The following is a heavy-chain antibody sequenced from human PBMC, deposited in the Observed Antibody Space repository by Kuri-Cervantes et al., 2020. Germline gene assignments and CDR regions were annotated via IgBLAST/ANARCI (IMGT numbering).Heavy chain of an antibody. D-gene: IGHD5-18*01. J-gene: IGHJ6*03. Sequence: GSLRLSCAVYGGSFSGYYWSWIRQPPGKGLEWIGEINHSGSTNYNPPLKSRVTMSVDASNKRFSLKLSSVTAADTAVYYCTRAALGYSFGYPFPFYMDVWGKGTTVTVSS. CDR3: TRAALGYSFGYPFPFYMDV. CDR1: GGSFSGYY. V-gene: IGHV4-34*01. CDR2: INHSGST.